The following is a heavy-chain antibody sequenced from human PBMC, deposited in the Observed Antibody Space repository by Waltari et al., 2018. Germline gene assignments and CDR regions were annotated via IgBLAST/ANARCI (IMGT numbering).Heavy chain of an antibody. V-gene: IGHV1-2*06. J-gene: IGHJ5*02. D-gene: IGHD3-10*01. CDR2: FNPDSGGT. CDR1: GYIFHDYY. CDR3: VRGSGGYSWFDP. Sequence: QVQLVQSGAEVKKPGASVKVSCKASGYIFHDYYIHGERQAPGRGLEWVGRFNPDSGGTNYAQKFQGRVTMTTDTSITTAYMELSRLTSDDTALYYCVRGSGGYSWFDPWGQGTLLTVSS.